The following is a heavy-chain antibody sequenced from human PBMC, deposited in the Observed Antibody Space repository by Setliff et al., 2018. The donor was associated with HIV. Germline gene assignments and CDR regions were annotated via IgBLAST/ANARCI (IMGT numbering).Heavy chain of an antibody. CDR1: GFTYA. J-gene: IGHJ5*01. CDR3: ARGGANPSWFDS. Sequence: QPGGSLRLSCTASGFTYAISWVRQAPGKGLAWVSAISAGGGSTYYAYSVKGRFTNSRDNAKNTLYLQMDSLRAEDTAVYYCARGGANPSWFDSWGQGTLVTVSS. V-gene: IGHV3-23*01. CDR2: ISAGGGST. D-gene: IGHD3-16*01.